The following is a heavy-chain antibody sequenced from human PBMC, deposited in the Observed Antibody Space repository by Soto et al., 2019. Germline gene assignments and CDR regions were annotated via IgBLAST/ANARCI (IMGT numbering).Heavy chain of an antibody. J-gene: IGHJ3*02. V-gene: IGHV3-23*01. CDR2: IRGSGGGA. D-gene: IGHD3-10*01. CDR1: GVTFSSYA. Sequence: GGSLRLSCAASGVTFSSYAMSWVRRAPGKGVEWVSGIRGSGGGAYYADSVKGRFTISRDNSKNTLYLQMNSLRAQDTAVYYCAKDYGEGAFDIWGQGTMVTVSS. CDR3: AKDYGEGAFDI.